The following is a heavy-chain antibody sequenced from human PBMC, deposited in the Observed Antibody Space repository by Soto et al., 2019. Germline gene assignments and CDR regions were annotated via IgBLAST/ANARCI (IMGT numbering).Heavy chain of an antibody. V-gene: IGHV3-73*01. Sequence: PGGSLRLSCAASGFTFSGSAMHWVRQASGKGLEWVGRIRSKANSYATAYAASVKGRFTISRDDSKNTAYLQMNSLKTEDTAVYYCARRRSSSTSWWDFDYWGLGTLVTVSS. CDR2: IRSKANSYAT. CDR1: GFTFSGSA. J-gene: IGHJ4*02. D-gene: IGHD6-13*01. CDR3: ARRRSSSTSWWDFDY.